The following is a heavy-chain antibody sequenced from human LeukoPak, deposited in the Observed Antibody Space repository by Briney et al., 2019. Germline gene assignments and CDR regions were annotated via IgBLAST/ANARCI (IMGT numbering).Heavy chain of an antibody. CDR3: ARGPRITIFGVVPHGWFDP. Sequence: SETLSLTCTVSGGSISSGDYYWSWIRQPPGKGLERIGYIYYSGSTNYNPSLKSRVTISVDTSKNQFSLKLSSVTAADTAVYYCARGPRITIFGVVPHGWFDPWGQGTLVTVSS. CDR1: GGSISSGDYY. V-gene: IGHV4-30-4*08. D-gene: IGHD3-3*01. CDR2: IYYSGST. J-gene: IGHJ5*02.